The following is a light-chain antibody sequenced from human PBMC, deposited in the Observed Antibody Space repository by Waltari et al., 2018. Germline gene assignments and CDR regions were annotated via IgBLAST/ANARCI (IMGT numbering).Light chain of an antibody. J-gene: IGKJ2*01. CDR1: QSVSNN. CDR3: HQYNNWPRT. Sequence: EIVMTQSPATLSVPPGERAPLSCRASQSVSNNLAGYQQKPGQAPRLLFYAASTRASGVPDRFSGSGSGTEFTLTITSLQSEDFAVYYCHQYNNWPRTFGQGTKLEIK. CDR2: AAS. V-gene: IGKV3-15*01.